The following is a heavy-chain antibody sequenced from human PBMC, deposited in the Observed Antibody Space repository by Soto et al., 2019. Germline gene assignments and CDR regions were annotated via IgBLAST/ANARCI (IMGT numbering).Heavy chain of an antibody. V-gene: IGHV3-23*01. J-gene: IGHJ4*02. Sequence: GGSLRLSCAASGFTLSDYTMNWVRQAPGKGLEWVSSISSSGGSTYYADSVKGRFTISRDNSKNTLYLQMNGLRVEDTAVYYCAKDRLAGNFDYWGQGTQVTAPQ. CDR2: ISSSGGST. CDR1: GFTLSDYT. CDR3: AKDRLAGNFDY.